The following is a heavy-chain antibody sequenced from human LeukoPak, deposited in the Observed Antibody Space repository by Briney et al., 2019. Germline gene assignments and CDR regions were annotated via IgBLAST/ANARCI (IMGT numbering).Heavy chain of an antibody. Sequence: GGSLRLSCAASGFTFSSYEMNWVRQAPGKGLEWVSYVSSSGSNIYYADSVKGRFSISRDNAKNSLYLQMNSLRAEDTAVYYCARTYSDTSGYYYSYYYYMDVWGKGTTVTVSS. V-gene: IGHV3-48*03. D-gene: IGHD3-22*01. J-gene: IGHJ6*03. CDR2: VSSSGSNI. CDR3: ARTYSDTSGYYYSYYYYMDV. CDR1: GFTFSSYE.